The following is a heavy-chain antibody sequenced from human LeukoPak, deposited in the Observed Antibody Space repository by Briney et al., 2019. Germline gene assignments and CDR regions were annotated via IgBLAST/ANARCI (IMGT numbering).Heavy chain of an antibody. CDR1: GFTFRNAS. D-gene: IGHD5-18*01. Sequence: GGSLRLSCAASGFTFRNASMSWVRQAPGKGLEWVGRIRSKTAGETTDYAAPVKGRFTISRDDSKNTLYLQMNILTTEDTAVYFCAHRDTSMVRVDYWGQGTLVTVSS. CDR3: AHRDTSMVRVDY. V-gene: IGHV3-15*01. J-gene: IGHJ4*02. CDR2: IRSKTAGETT.